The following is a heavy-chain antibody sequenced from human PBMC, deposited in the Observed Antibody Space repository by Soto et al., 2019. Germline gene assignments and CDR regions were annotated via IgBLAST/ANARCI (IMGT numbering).Heavy chain of an antibody. Sequence: GGSVKVSCQASGYTFTSYAMHLVRQAPVQRLEWMGWMNPNSGNTGYAQKFQGRVTMTRNTSISTAYMELSSLRSEDTAVYYCARTLYGDNVDYWGQGTLVTVSS. CDR2: MNPNSGNT. CDR3: ARTLYGDNVDY. J-gene: IGHJ4*02. D-gene: IGHD4-17*01. CDR1: GYTFTSYA. V-gene: IGHV1-8*02.